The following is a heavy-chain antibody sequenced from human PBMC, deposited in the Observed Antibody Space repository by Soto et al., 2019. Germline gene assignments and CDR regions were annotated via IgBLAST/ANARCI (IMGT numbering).Heavy chain of an antibody. CDR2: IKQDGSEK. CDR3: ASRFWSGYFTT. V-gene: IGHV3-7*01. Sequence: GGSLRLSCAASGFTFSSFWMSWVRQALGKGLEWVANIKQDGSEKYYVDSVKGRFTISRDNAKNSLYLQMNSLRAEDTAVYYCASRFWSGYFTTWGQGTLVTVSS. D-gene: IGHD3-3*01. J-gene: IGHJ5*02. CDR1: GFTFSSFW.